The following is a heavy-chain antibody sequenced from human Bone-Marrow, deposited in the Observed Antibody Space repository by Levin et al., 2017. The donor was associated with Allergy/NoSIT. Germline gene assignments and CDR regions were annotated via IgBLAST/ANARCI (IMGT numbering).Heavy chain of an antibody. J-gene: IGHJ4*02. V-gene: IGHV3-30*01. D-gene: IGHD3-16*01. CDR1: GFSFSSYA. CDR2: ISYDGSTQ. Sequence: GGSLRLSCAASGFSFSSYAMHWVRQAPGKGLEWVAFISYDGSTQFYEDSVRGRFTISRDNSENTLYLQMNSLRLEDTGLYYCTRGSGSYPWAVFDHWGLGTLVTVSS. CDR3: TRGSGSYPWAVFDH.